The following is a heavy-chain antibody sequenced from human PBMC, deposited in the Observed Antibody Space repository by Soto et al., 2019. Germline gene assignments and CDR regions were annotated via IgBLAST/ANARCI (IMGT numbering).Heavy chain of an antibody. J-gene: IGHJ5*02. CDR2: IFHRGDT. CDR1: GGSIIISNW. V-gene: IGHV4-4*02. CDR3: ARGTTTMAPKNWFDP. Sequence: SETQSVTCAVSGGSIIISNWWSWVRQTPGKGLEWIGEIFHRGDTNYNPSLKSRVTISVDRSKNQFSLKLTSVTAADTAMYYCARGTTTMAPKNWFDPWGQGILVTVSS. D-gene: IGHD5-18*01.